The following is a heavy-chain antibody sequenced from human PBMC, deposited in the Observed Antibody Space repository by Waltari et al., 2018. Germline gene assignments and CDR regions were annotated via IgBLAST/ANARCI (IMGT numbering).Heavy chain of an antibody. J-gene: IGHJ6*02. CDR1: GFTFSDYA. D-gene: IGHD1-1*01. CDR2: ISNSDDTT. V-gene: IGHV3-23*01. CDR3: AKELERKPYYYYGWDV. Sequence: EMHLLESGGSLAQPGESLRLSCAASGFTFSDYAMAWVRQAPGKGLEWVSTISNSDDTTYYAESVKGRFTISRDNSKSTLFLQMNSLRADDTPIYYCAKELERKPYYYYGWDVWGQGTTVTVSS.